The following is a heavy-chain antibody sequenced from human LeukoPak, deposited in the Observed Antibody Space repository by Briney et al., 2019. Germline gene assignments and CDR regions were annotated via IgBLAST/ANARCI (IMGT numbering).Heavy chain of an antibody. CDR1: GFTFSSYW. D-gene: IGHD7-27*01. CDR3: ARDVAFDWGRFDY. J-gene: IGHJ4*02. V-gene: IGHV3-7*01. Sequence: PGGSLRLSCAASGFTFSSYWMSWVRQAPGKGLEWVANIKQDGSEKYYVDSVKGRFTISRDNAKNSLYLQMNSLRAEDTAVYYCARDVAFDWGRFDYWGQGTLVTVSS. CDR2: IKQDGSEK.